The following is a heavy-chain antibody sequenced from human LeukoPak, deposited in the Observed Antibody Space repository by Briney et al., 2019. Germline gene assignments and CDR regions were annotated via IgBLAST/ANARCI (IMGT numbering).Heavy chain of an antibody. CDR3: ARDVGPPHYIVVVPDEQDNYYYYGMDV. V-gene: IGHV1-18*01. D-gene: IGHD2-2*01. Sequence: PRASVKVSCKASGYTFTSYGSSWLRQAPGQGLEWMGWISDYNGNTNYAQKLQGRVTMTTDTSTSTAYMELRSLRSDDTAVYYCARDVGPPHYIVVVPDEQDNYYYYGMDVWGQGTTVTVSS. CDR2: ISDYNGNT. CDR1: GYTFTSYG. J-gene: IGHJ6*02.